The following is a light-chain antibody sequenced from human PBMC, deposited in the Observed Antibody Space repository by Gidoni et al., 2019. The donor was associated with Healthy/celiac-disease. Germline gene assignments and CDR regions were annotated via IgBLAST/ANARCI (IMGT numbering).Light chain of an antibody. J-gene: IGKJ4*01. CDR2: AAS. Sequence: AIRTTQSPSSFSASTGDRVTITCRASQGISSYLAWYQQKPGKAPKLLIYAASTLQSGVPSRFSGSGSGTDFTLTISCLQSEDFATYYCQQYYSYPITFXGXTKVGIK. CDR1: QGISSY. V-gene: IGKV1-8*01. CDR3: QQYYSYPIT.